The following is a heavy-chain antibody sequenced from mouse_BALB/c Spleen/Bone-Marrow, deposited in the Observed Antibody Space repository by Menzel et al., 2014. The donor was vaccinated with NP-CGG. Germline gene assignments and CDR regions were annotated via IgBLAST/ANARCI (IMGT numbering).Heavy chain of an antibody. CDR2: INPDSSTI. CDR3: ARLNYYGNLFV. CDR1: GFDFSRFW. D-gene: IGHD1-1*01. V-gene: IGHV4-1*02. Sequence: EVMLAESGGGLVQPGGSLNLSCAASGFDFSRFWMSWVRQAPGKGLEWIGEINPDSSTINYTPSLKDKFIISRDNAKNTLYLQMSKVRSEDTALYYCARLNYYGNLFVWGAGTTVTVSS. J-gene: IGHJ1*01.